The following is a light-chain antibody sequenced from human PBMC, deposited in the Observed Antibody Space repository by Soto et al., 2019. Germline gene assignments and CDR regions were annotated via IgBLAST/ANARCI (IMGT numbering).Light chain of an antibody. CDR3: SSYTSSSSYV. J-gene: IGLJ1*01. V-gene: IGLV2-14*01. CDR1: SSDVGGYNY. Sequence: QSALTQPASVSGSPGQSITISCTGTSSDVGGYNYVSWYQQHPGKAPKLMIYEVSNRPSGVSNRFSGSQSGNTASLTISGLQAEDEADYYCSSYTSSSSYVFGTGTKLSVL. CDR2: EVS.